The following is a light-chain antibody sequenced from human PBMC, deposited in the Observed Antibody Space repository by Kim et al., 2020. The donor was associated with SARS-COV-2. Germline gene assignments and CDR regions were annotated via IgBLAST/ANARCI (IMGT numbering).Light chain of an antibody. CDR3: QQYNSYLYT. CDR1: QSSSSW. V-gene: IGKV1-5*01. J-gene: IGKJ2*01. Sequence: SASVGDRVTITCRASQSSSSWLAWYQQKPGKAPKFLIYDASSLESGVPSRFSGSGSGTEFTLTISSLQPDDFATYYCQQYNSYLYTFGQGTKLEI. CDR2: DAS.